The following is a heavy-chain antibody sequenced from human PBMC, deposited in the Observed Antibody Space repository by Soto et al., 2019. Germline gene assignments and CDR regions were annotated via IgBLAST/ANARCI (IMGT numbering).Heavy chain of an antibody. J-gene: IGHJ3*02. V-gene: IGHV4-59*01. D-gene: IGHD2-2*01. CDR3: ARVNQLAPKRNASDI. Sequence: SETLSLTCTVSGDSITSFFWSWVRQPPGKGLEWIGYVHYSGSTNYNPSLKSRVTMSVDTSKNHFSLRLDSVTAADTAVYYCARVNQLAPKRNASDIWGQGTMVTVSS. CDR2: VHYSGST. CDR1: GDSITSFF.